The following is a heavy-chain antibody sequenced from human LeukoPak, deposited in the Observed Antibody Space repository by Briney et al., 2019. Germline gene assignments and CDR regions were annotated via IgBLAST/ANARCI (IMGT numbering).Heavy chain of an antibody. CDR1: GGSFSGYY. CDR2: INHSGST. D-gene: IGHD5-12*01. Sequence: SETLSLTCAVYGGSFSGYYWSWIRQPPGKGLEWIEEINHSGSTNYNPSLKSRVTISVDTSKNQFSLKLSSVTAADTAVYYCARGKGYSGYNPYYHFDYWGQGTLVTVSS. CDR3: ARGKGYSGYNPYYHFDY. J-gene: IGHJ4*02. V-gene: IGHV4-34*01.